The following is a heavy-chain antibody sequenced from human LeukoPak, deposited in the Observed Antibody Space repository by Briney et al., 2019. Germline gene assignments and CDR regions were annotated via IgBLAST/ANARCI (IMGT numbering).Heavy chain of an antibody. Sequence: GGSLRLSCTASGFTFSSHSMNWVRQAPGKGLEWVSSISSSSSYIYYADSVKGRFTISRDNAKNSLYLQMNSLRAEDTAVYYCVLYGDYESPDGFDIWGQGTMVTVSS. CDR3: VLYGDYESPDGFDI. V-gene: IGHV3-21*04. CDR1: GFTFSSHS. D-gene: IGHD4-17*01. J-gene: IGHJ3*02. CDR2: ISSSSSYI.